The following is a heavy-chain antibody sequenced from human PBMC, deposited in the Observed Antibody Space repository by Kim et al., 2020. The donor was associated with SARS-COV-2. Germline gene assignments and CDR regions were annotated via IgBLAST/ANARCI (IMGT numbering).Heavy chain of an antibody. V-gene: IGHV3-23*01. CDR2: ITGGGIST. Sequence: GGSLRLSCAASGFTFSDYGMSWVRQAPGKGLEWVSLITGGGISTHYADSVKGRFTISRDNSKNMLFLQMNSLRVEDTAVYYCAKAWGYTYGYFNWGQGTLGTVSS. D-gene: IGHD5-18*01. CDR3: AKAWGYTYGYFN. CDR1: GFTFSDYG. J-gene: IGHJ4*02.